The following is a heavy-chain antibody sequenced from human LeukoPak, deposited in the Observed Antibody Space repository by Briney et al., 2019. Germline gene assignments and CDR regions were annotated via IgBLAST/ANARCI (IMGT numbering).Heavy chain of an antibody. J-gene: IGHJ6*02. V-gene: IGHV3-23*01. CDR1: GFTFSSYA. CDR3: AKRIGAASGHYYYYGMDV. CDR2: ISGSGGSA. Sequence: GGSLRLSCAASGFTFSSYAMSWVRQAPGKGLEWVSAISGSGGSAYYADSVKGRFTISRDNSKNTLYLQMNSLRAEDTAVYYCAKRIGAASGHYYYYGMDVWGQGTTVTVPS. D-gene: IGHD3-10*01.